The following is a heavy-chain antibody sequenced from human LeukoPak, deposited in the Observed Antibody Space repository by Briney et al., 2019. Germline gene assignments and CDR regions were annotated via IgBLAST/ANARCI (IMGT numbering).Heavy chain of an antibody. Sequence: GGSLRLSCAASGFTFSSYAMSWVRRAPGKGLEWVSAISGSGGSTYYADSVKGRFTISRDNSKNTLYLQMNSLRAEDTAVYYCAKDHGADYYGSGSYLNWFDPWGQGTLVTVSS. V-gene: IGHV3-23*01. J-gene: IGHJ5*02. CDR3: AKDHGADYYGSGSYLNWFDP. D-gene: IGHD3-10*01. CDR1: GFTFSSYA. CDR2: ISGSGGST.